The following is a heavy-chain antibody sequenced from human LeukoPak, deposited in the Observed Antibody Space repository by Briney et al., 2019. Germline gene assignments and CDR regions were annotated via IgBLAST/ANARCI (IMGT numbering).Heavy chain of an antibody. D-gene: IGHD2/OR15-2a*01. CDR2: ITASGGST. CDR1: GFTVSSNF. J-gene: IGHJ4*02. V-gene: IGHV3-23*01. CDR3: AKRAGSTYYRWNFDY. Sequence: PGGSLRLSCAASGFTVSSNFMSWVRQAPGKGLEWVSTITASGGSTFYADSVKGRFSISRDNLKDTQYLQMNSLRAEDTAVYYCAKRAGSTYYRWNFDYWGQGTLVTVSP.